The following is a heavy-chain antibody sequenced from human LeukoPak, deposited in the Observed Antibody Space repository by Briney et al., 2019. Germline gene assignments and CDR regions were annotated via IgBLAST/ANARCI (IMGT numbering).Heavy chain of an antibody. J-gene: IGHJ3*02. CDR2: IDSSSSYI. Sequence: GGSLRLSCAASGFTFNSYTLNWVRQAPGKGLEWVSSIDSSSSYIYYADSEKGRFTISRDNAKNSLYPQMNSLRAEDTAVYYCARDPTSSWETAFDIWGQGTMVTVSS. D-gene: IGHD1-26*01. CDR1: GFTFNSYT. CDR3: ARDPTSSWETAFDI. V-gene: IGHV3-21*01.